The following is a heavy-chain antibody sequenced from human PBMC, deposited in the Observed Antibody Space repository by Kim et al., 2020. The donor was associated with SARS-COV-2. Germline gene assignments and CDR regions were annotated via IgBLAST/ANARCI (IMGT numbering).Heavy chain of an antibody. CDR3: ARLQVDYYGSNTYSRDFAL. V-gene: IGHV5-51*01. Sequence: GESLKISCKGSGYSFTSYWIGWVRQMLGKGLEWMGIIYPGDSDIRYSPAFHGQVTISADKSINNAYLQWSSLKASDTAMYYCARLQVDYYGSNTYSRDFALWGQGTMVTISS. CDR2: IYPGDSDI. D-gene: IGHD3-22*01. J-gene: IGHJ3*01. CDR1: GYSFTSYW.